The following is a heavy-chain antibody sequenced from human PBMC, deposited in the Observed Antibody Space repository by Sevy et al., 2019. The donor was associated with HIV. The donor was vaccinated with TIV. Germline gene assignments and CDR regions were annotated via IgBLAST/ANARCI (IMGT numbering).Heavy chain of an antibody. CDR1: GFTFDDYT. J-gene: IGHJ6*02. CDR2: ISWDGGST. CDR3: AKDKDSRASYYYYYGMDV. Sequence: GGSLRLSCAASGFTFDDYTMHWVRQAPGKGLEWVSLISWDGGSTYYADSFKGRFTISRDNSKNSLYLQMNSLRTEDTALYYCAKDKDSRASYYYYYGMDVWGQGTTVTVSS. V-gene: IGHV3-43*01.